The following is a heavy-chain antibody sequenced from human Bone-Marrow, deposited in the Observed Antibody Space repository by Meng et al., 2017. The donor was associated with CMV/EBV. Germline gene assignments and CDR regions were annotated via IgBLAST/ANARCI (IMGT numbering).Heavy chain of an antibody. V-gene: IGHV1-18*01. Sequence: ASVKVSCKASGYTFTSYGISWVRQAPGQGLEWMGWISAYNGNTNYAQKLQGRVTITTDKSTSTAYMELSSLRSEDTAVYYCAKDKSIAAGYYYGMDVWGQGTTVTVSS. J-gene: IGHJ6*02. CDR1: GYTFTSYG. CDR3: AKDKSIAAGYYYGMDV. D-gene: IGHD6-13*01. CDR2: ISAYNGNT.